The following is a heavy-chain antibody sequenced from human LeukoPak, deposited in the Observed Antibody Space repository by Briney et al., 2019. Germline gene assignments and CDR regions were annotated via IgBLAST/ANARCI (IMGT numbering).Heavy chain of an antibody. CDR2: ITISSRTI. V-gene: IGHV3-48*02. Sequence: GGTLGLSCAASGFTFSDYDMNWVRQPPRQGLEWVSYITISSRTINYADSVKGRFTASRDNAKNPLYLQMDSLRDEDTAVYYCTRPTTVALDYWGQGTLVTVSS. CDR3: TRPTTVALDY. D-gene: IGHD4-23*01. CDR1: GFTFSDYD. J-gene: IGHJ4*02.